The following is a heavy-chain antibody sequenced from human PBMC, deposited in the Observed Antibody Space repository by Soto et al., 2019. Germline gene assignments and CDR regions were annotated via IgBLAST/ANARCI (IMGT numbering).Heavy chain of an antibody. D-gene: IGHD3-9*01. V-gene: IGHV1-46*01. CDR1: GYSFTTYL. CDR3: ARAVLGGLTVVPPGY. Sequence: QVQLVQSAAEVRKPGASVKVSCRTSGYSFTTYLMHWVRQAPGQGLEWMGILNPTAGRTSYSQKFQGRVTMTSDASTSTAYMELTGLRSDDTAVYYCARAVLGGLTVVPPGYWGQGTLVTVSS. CDR2: LNPTAGRT. J-gene: IGHJ4*02.